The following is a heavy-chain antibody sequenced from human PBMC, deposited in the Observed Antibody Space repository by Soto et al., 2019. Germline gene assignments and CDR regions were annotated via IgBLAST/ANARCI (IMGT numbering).Heavy chain of an antibody. Sequence: LSLTCTVSGGSISSGDYYWSWIRQPPGKGLEWIGYIYYSGSTYYNPSLKSRVTISVDTSKNQFSLKLSSVTAADTAVYYCARQSVTYYDILTVFDYRGQGTLVTVSS. D-gene: IGHD3-9*01. CDR1: GGSISSGDYY. CDR3: ARQSVTYYDILTVFDY. J-gene: IGHJ4*02. V-gene: IGHV4-30-4*01. CDR2: IYYSGST.